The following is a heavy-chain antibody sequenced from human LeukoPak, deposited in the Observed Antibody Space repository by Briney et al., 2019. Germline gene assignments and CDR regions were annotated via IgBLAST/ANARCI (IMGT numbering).Heavy chain of an antibody. Sequence: GGSLRLSXAASGFTFSSYSMNWVRQAPGKGLEWVSSISSSSSYIYYADSVKGRFTISRDNAKNSLYLQMNSLRAEDTAVYYCARGGSITMVRGKSDYFDYWGQGTLVTVSS. J-gene: IGHJ4*02. CDR1: GFTFSSYS. CDR3: ARGGSITMVRGKSDYFDY. CDR2: ISSSSSYI. V-gene: IGHV3-21*01. D-gene: IGHD3-10*01.